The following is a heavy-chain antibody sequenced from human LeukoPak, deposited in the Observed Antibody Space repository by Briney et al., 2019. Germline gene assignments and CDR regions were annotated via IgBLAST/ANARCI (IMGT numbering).Heavy chain of an antibody. V-gene: IGHV4-30-4*07. CDR1: GGSISSGGYS. CDR3: ARDRGGDFWSGNDAFDI. CDR2: IYYTGST. Sequence: SETLSLTCAVSGGSISSGGYSWNWIRQPPGKGLEWIGYIYYTGSTYYNPSLKSRVAISVDTSKNQFSLKLSSVTAADTAVYYCARDRGGDFWSGNDAFDIWGQGTMVTVSS. J-gene: IGHJ3*02. D-gene: IGHD3-3*01.